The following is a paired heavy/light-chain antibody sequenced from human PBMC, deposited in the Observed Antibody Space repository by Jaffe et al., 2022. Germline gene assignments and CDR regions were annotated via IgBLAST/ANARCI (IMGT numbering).Heavy chain of an antibody. Sequence: QVQLQQWGAGLLKPSETLSLSCAVYGGSFSGYYWSWIRQPPGKGLEWIGEINHSGTTNYNPSLKSRVTISVDTSKNQFSLKLSSMTAADTAVYYCARGTDIHDYVWGSYHGEKWFDPWGQGTLVTVSS. D-gene: IGHD3-16*01. J-gene: IGHJ5*02. CDR3: ARGTDIHDYVWGSYHGEKWFDP. CDR2: INHSGTT. V-gene: IGHV4-34*01. CDR1: GGSFSGYY.
Light chain of an antibody. V-gene: IGKV1-39*01. CDR2: AAS. CDR1: QSVSSY. CDR3: QQSFSTPQT. Sequence: DIQMTQSPSSLSASVGDIVTITCRASQSVSSYLNWYQQRPGKAPKLLIYAASSLQSDVPSRFSGSGSGTDFTLTISSLQPEDFATYYCQQSFSTPQTFGQGTKVEIK. J-gene: IGKJ1*01.